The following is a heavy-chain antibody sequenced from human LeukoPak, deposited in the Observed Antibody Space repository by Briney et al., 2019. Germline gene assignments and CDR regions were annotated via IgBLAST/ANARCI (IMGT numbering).Heavy chain of an antibody. CDR2: INHSGST. D-gene: IGHD5-24*01. V-gene: IGHV4-39*07. CDR3: ARGGRDGYNLDFDY. Sequence: SETLSLTCTVSGGSISSGDYYWSCIRQPPGKGLEWIGEINHSGSTNYNPSLKSRVTISVDTSKNQFSLRLSSVTAADTAVYYCARGGRDGYNLDFDYWGQGTLVTVSS. J-gene: IGHJ4*02. CDR1: GGSISSGDYY.